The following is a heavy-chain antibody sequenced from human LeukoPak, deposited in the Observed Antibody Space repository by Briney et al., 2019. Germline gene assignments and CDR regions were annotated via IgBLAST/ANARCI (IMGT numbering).Heavy chain of an antibody. J-gene: IGHJ6*03. CDR1: GFTFSNYN. CDR3: ARDGRYYDFWNAYSNYYYYMDV. D-gene: IGHD3-3*01. Sequence: GGSLRLSCAASGFTFSNYNMNWVRQAPGKGLEWVSYISSSRSIIFYADSVKGRFTISRDNAKNSLYLQMNSLRYEDTAVYYCARDGRYYDFWNAYSNYYYYMDVWGKGTTVTVSS. V-gene: IGHV3-48*02. CDR2: ISSSRSII.